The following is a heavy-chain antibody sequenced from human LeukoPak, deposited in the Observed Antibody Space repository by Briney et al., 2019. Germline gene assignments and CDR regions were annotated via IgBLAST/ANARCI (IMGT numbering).Heavy chain of an antibody. Sequence: PGGSLRLSCAASGFTFSTYAMHWVRQAPGKGLEWVAVISYDGNNKYYADSVKGRFTISRDNSKNTLYLQMNSLRAEDTAVYYCAKDPYDSSGYYPYYFDYWGQGTLVTVSS. J-gene: IGHJ4*02. D-gene: IGHD3-22*01. V-gene: IGHV3-30-3*01. CDR2: ISYDGNNK. CDR1: GFTFSTYA. CDR3: AKDPYDSSGYYPYYFDY.